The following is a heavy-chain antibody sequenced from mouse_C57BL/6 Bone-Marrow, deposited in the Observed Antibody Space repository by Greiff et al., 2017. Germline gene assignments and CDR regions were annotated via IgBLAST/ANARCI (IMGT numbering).Heavy chain of an antibody. D-gene: IGHD1-1*01. V-gene: IGHV1-15*01. CDR3: TGTTVWYFDV. J-gene: IGHJ1*03. CDR1: GYTFTDYE. CDR2: IDPETGGT. Sequence: VQLQQSGAELVRPGASVTLSCKASGYTFTDYEMHWVKQTPVHGLEWIGAIDPETGGTAYNQKFKGKAILTADKSSSTAYMELRSLTSEDSAVYYCTGTTVWYFDVWGTGTTVTVSS.